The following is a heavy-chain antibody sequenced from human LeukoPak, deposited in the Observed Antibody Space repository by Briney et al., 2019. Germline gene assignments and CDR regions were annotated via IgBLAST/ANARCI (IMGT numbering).Heavy chain of an antibody. J-gene: IGHJ4*02. Sequence: PGGSLRLSCAASGFTFSSYGMHWVRQAPGKGLEWVAVISYDGSNKYYADSVKGRFTISRDNSKNTLYLQMNSLRAEDTAVYYCAKDYRRYSSGWYGSSYFDYWGQGTLVTVSS. V-gene: IGHV3-30*18. CDR2: ISYDGSNK. D-gene: IGHD6-19*01. CDR1: GFTFSSYG. CDR3: AKDYRRYSSGWYGSSYFDY.